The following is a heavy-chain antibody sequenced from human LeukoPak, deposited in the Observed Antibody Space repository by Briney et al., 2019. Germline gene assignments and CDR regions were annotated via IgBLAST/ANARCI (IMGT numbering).Heavy chain of an antibody. CDR2: ISSGSTYI. Sequence: GGSLRLSCAASGFTFSSYSMNWVRQAPGKGLEWVSSISSGSTYIYYSDSMKGRFTISRDNANKSLFLQMNSLRAEDTAVYFCARDVSSGSRGWLDPWGHGTLVTVSS. V-gene: IGHV3-21*01. J-gene: IGHJ5*02. CDR3: ARDVSSGSRGWLDP. CDR1: GFTFSSYS. D-gene: IGHD1-26*01.